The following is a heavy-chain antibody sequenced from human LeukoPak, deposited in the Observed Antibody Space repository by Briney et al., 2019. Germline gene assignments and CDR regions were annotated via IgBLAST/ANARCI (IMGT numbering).Heavy chain of an antibody. CDR1: GYTFTGHN. Sequence: ASVKVSCKASGYTFTGHNLHWVRQAPGQGLEWMGWITPDSGGTKYAETFQGRVTMTRDTSNSTFYMELRRLRSDDTAIYYCARVGAHTSGSYFGYWGQGTLVTVSS. J-gene: IGHJ4*02. D-gene: IGHD3-10*01. CDR2: ITPDSGGT. V-gene: IGHV1-2*02. CDR3: ARVGAHTSGSYFGY.